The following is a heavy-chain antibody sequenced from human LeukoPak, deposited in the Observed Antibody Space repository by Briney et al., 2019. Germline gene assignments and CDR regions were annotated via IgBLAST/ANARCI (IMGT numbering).Heavy chain of an antibody. CDR2: HYTGGTT. V-gene: IGHV3-66*04. J-gene: IGHJ2*01. D-gene: IGHD2-15*01. CDR3: ATLKRGYGGYFDL. CDR1: GFTVSSNY. Sequence: GGSLRLSCAGSGFTVSSNYMTWVRQAPGKGLEWVSVHYTGGTTYYADSVRGRFTISRDNSMNTVYLQMSRLRDEDTAVYYCATLKRGYGGYFDLWGRGTLVTVSS.